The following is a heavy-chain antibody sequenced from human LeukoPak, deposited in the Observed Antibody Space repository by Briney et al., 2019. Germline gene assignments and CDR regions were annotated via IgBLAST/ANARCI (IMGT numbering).Heavy chain of an antibody. CDR3: ARDSNYYDSSGPGWFDP. V-gene: IGHV3-7*01. CDR2: IKQDGSEK. D-gene: IGHD3-22*01. Sequence: GGSLRLSCAASGFTFSSYWMSWVRQAPGKGLEWVANIKQDGSEKYYVDSVKGRFTISRDNAKNSLYLRMNSLRAEDTAVYYCARDSNYYDSSGPGWFDPWGQGTLVTVSS. CDR1: GFTFSSYW. J-gene: IGHJ5*02.